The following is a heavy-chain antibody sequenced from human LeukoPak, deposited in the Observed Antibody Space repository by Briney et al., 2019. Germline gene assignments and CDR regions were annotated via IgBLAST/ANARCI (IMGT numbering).Heavy chain of an antibody. Sequence: SETLSLTCTVSGGSISSYYWSWIRQPPGKGLKWIGYIYYSGSTNYNPSLKSRVTISVDTSKNQFSLKLSSVTAADTAVYYCARGFFPDSSGLDFDYWGQGTLVTVSS. CDR1: GGSISSYY. D-gene: IGHD3-22*01. J-gene: IGHJ4*02. CDR3: ARGFFPDSSGLDFDY. V-gene: IGHV4-59*01. CDR2: IYYSGST.